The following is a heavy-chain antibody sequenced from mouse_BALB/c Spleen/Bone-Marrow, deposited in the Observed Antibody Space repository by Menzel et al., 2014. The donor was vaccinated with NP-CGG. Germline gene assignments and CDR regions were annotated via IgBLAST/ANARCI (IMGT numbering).Heavy chain of an antibody. J-gene: IGHJ4*01. CDR1: GFSLTSYG. Sequence: VKLVESGPGLVAPSQSLSITCTVSGFSLTSYGVHWVRQPPGKGLEWLGVIWAGGSTNYNSALMSRLSISKDNSKSQVFLKMNSLQTDDTAMYYCARDYYGSPYAMDYWGKGTSVTVSS. CDR2: IWAGGST. D-gene: IGHD1-1*01. V-gene: IGHV2-9*02. CDR3: ARDYYGSPYAMDY.